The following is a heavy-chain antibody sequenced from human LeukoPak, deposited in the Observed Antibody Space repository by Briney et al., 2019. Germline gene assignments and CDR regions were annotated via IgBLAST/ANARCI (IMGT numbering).Heavy chain of an antibody. CDR1: GYTFANYG. Sequence: GASVKVSCKASGYTFANYGVTWVRQAPGRGLEWMGWISTFNGKTNYAQTLQGRVTMTTDTSTNTAYMELRSLRSDDTAVYFCARDRAARFGGLHYYYDMDVWGQGTTVTVSS. CDR2: ISTFNGKT. J-gene: IGHJ6*02. V-gene: IGHV1-18*01. CDR3: ARDRAARFGGLHYYYDMDV. D-gene: IGHD3-10*01.